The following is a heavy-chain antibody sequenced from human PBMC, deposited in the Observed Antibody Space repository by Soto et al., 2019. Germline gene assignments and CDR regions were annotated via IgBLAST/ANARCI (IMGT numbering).Heavy chain of an antibody. J-gene: IGHJ6*03. V-gene: IGHV3-33*01. CDR2: IWYDGSNT. CDR1: GFTFSSYG. CDR3: ARSGVGREKRVYYYYYMDV. D-gene: IGHD1-26*01. Sequence: QVQLVESGGGVVQPGRSLRLSCAASGFTFSSYGMHWVRQAPGKGLEWVAVIWYDGSNTYYADSVKGRFTISRDNSNNTLFLKMTSLRAEDTTVYYCARSGVGREKRVYYYYYMDVWGKGTAVTLSS.